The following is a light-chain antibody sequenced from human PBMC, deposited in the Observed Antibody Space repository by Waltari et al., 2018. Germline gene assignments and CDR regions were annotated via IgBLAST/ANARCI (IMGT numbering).Light chain of an antibody. J-gene: IGLJ2*01. CDR2: DVN. CDR1: SSDVGGYNY. Sequence: QSALTQPASVSGSPGQSITISCTGTSSDVGGYNYVSWYQQHPGKAPKLMIYDVNNRPSGVSNRFSGSKSGNTAFLTISGLQAGDEADYYFSSYTTSTTYVEFGGGTKLTVL. CDR3: SSYTTSTTYVE. V-gene: IGLV2-14*03.